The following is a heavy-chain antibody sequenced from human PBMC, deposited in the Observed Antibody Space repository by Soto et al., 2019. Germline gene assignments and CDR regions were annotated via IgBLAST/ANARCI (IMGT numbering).Heavy chain of an antibody. Sequence: QVQLVQSGAEVKRPGASVKVSCKASGYTFGNYAIHWVRQAPGQRPEWMGWINAGNRNTKYSPKFQDRVTITRDTYASTAYMEVSRLTKEDTAVYFCGRGSAVAGNINFDYWGQGTLVSVTS. CDR2: INAGNRNT. CDR1: GYTFGNYA. D-gene: IGHD6-19*01. CDR3: GRGSAVAGNINFDY. V-gene: IGHV1-3*01. J-gene: IGHJ4*02.